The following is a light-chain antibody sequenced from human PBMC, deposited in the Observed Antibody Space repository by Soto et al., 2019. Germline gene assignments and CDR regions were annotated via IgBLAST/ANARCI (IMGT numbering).Light chain of an antibody. Sequence: DIVMTQSRATLSVSPGERATLSCRASQSVSRNLAWYQQKPGQAPRLLIYGASTRATGIPARFSGSGSGTDFTLTISSLKTEDSATYVCQQRNTMPWTFGQGTKVDIK. CDR3: QQRNTMPWT. V-gene: IGKV3-15*01. CDR2: GAS. CDR1: QSVSRN. J-gene: IGKJ1*01.